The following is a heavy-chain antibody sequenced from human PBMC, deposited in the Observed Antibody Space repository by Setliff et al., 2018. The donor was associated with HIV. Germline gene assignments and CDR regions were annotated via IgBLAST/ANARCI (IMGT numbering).Heavy chain of an antibody. CDR2: INHTGST. J-gene: IGHJ1*01. Sequence: SETLSLTCAVYGGSFSGYYWSWIRQPPGKGLEWIGEINHTGSTNYNPSLKSRVTISRDTSKNQFSLKLNSVTAADTAVYYCARDGRHDRSGWYVIHQYFKHWGQGTLVTVSS. D-gene: IGHD6-19*01. CDR3: ARDGRHDRSGWYVIHQYFKH. CDR1: GGSFSGYY. V-gene: IGHV4-34*01.